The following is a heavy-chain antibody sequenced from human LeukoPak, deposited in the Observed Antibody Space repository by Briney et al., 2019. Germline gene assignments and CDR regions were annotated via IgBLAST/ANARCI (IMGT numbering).Heavy chain of an antibody. CDR3: ARVARGNYYHFDS. CDR2: ISSSNEAT. J-gene: IGHJ4*02. D-gene: IGHD1-26*01. CDR1: GFTFSSYS. Sequence: GGSLRLSCAASGFTFSSYSLTWVRQAPGKGLEWVSYISSSNEATSYADPVKGRSTSSRDYAKNSLYLQMNSLRAEDTAVYYCARVARGNYYHFDSWGQGTLVTVSS. V-gene: IGHV3-48*04.